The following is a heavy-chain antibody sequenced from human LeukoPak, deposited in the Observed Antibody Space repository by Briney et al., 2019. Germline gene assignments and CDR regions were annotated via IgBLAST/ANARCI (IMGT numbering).Heavy chain of an antibody. Sequence: SETLSLTCTVSGGSTSGYYWSWIRQPPGKGLEWIGYIYYSGSTNYNPSLKSRVTISVDTSKNQFSLKLSSVTAADTAVYYCARLGENSSGYIIDYWGQGTLVTVSS. CDR1: GGSTSGYY. J-gene: IGHJ4*02. V-gene: IGHV4-59*01. D-gene: IGHD3-22*01. CDR3: ARLGENSSGYIIDY. CDR2: IYYSGST.